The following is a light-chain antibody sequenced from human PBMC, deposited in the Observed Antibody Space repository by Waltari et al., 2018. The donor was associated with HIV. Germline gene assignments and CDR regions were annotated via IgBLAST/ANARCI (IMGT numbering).Light chain of an antibody. V-gene: IGLV4-69*01. Sequence: QLVLTQSPSASASLGASVKFTCTLSSGHSNYDIAWHQQQPEKGPRYLMKLNSDGSHSKGDGIPDRVSGSSSGAERYLTSASLQSEDEADYYCQTWDTGIRVFGGGTKLTVL. CDR1: SGHSNYD. CDR3: QTWDTGIRV. CDR2: LNSDGSH. J-gene: IGLJ3*02.